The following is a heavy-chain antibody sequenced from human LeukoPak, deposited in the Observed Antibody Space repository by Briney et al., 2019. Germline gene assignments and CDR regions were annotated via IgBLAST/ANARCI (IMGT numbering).Heavy chain of an antibody. D-gene: IGHD6-13*01. J-gene: IGHJ4*02. V-gene: IGHV4-59*12. Sequence: TSETLSLTCTVPGGSMSSYYWSWIWHPAGKGLEYIGYIYYTGSTYYNPSLKSRVTISVDTSKRQFSLRLSSVSAADTAVYYCARDATAGNFDYWGQGTLVTVSS. CDR2: IYYTGST. CDR3: ARDATAGNFDY. CDR1: GGSMSSYY.